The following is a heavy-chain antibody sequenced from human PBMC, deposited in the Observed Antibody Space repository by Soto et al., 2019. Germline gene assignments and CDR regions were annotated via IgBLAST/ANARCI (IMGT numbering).Heavy chain of an antibody. CDR1: GYTFTSYA. J-gene: IGHJ4*02. D-gene: IGHD3-9*01. Sequence: ASVKVSCKASGYTFTSYAMHWVRQAPGQRLEWMGWINAGNGNTKYSQKFQGRVTITRDTSASTAYMELSSLRSEDTALYYCARDPYYDILTGYSVDYWGQGTLVTVSS. CDR2: INAGNGNT. CDR3: ARDPYYDILTGYSVDY. V-gene: IGHV1-3*01.